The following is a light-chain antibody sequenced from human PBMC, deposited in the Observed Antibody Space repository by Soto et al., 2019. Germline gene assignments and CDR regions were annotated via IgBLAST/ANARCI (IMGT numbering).Light chain of an antibody. V-gene: IGKV1-5*03. J-gene: IGKJ4*01. CDR3: QQYNSNPRT. Sequence: DIQMTQSPSTLSASVGDRVTITCRASQSVSSWLAWYQQKPGKVPKLLIYKASTLESGVPSRFSGSGSRTEFTLTISILHPDDCLINYCQQYNSNPRTFGGGTKVEIK. CDR1: QSVSSW. CDR2: KAS.